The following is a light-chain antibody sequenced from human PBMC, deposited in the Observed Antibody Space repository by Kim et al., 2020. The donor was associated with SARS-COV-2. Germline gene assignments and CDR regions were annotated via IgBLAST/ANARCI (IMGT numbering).Light chain of an antibody. Sequence: ALGQTVRITCKGDSLRSYYASWYQQKPGQAPVLVIYGKNNRPSGIPDRFSGSSSVNTASLTITGAQAEDEADYYCNSRDSSGNHVVFGGGTQLTVL. CDR3: NSRDSSGNHVV. J-gene: IGLJ2*01. V-gene: IGLV3-19*01. CDR2: GKN. CDR1: SLRSYY.